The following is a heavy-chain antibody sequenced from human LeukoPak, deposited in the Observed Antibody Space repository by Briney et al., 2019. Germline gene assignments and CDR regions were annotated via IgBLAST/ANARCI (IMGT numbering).Heavy chain of an antibody. CDR2: INPDGTTT. Sequence: PGGSLRLSCAASGFPLSNYWMHWVRQTPGKGLVWVSRINPDGTTTSYADSVKGRFTISRDNARNTLYLEMNSLRAEDTAVYYCADLGSDFWGQGTLVTVSS. V-gene: IGHV3-74*01. J-gene: IGHJ4*02. D-gene: IGHD6-25*01. CDR1: GFPLSNYW. CDR3: ADLGSDF.